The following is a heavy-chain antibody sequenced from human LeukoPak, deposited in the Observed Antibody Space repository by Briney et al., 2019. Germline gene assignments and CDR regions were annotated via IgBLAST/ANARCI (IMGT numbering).Heavy chain of an antibody. V-gene: IGHV4-39*01. CDR1: GGSIGTSHYY. J-gene: IGHJ3*02. CDR3: ARPVDYGLAYDAFDT. Sequence: SETLSLTCTVSGGSIGTSHYYWGWLRQPPGKGLEWIGSIYFSGSTNYNPSLKSRVSISVDTSKNQFSLRLSSVTASDTAVYYCARPVDYGLAYDAFDTWGQGTMVTVSS. CDR2: IYFSGST. D-gene: IGHD4-17*01.